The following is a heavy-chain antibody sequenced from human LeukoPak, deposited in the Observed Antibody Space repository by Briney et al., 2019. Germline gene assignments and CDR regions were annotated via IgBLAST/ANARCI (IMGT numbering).Heavy chain of an antibody. J-gene: IGHJ4*02. D-gene: IGHD1-14*01. V-gene: IGHV4-34*01. Sequence: SETLSLTCPVYGGSFSGYYWGWIRPPPGKGLEWIGEINHSGSTNYNPSLKSRVTISVDTSKNQFSLKLSSVTAADTAVYYCARNGPGTQYYFDYWGQGTLVTVSS. CDR3: ARNGPGTQYYFDY. CDR1: GGSFSGYY. CDR2: INHSGST.